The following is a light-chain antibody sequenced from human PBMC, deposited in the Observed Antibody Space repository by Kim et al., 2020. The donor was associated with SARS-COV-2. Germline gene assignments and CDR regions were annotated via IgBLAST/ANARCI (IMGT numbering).Light chain of an antibody. V-gene: IGLV3-21*04. CDR3: QVWDSSSDHVV. Sequence: SYELTQPTSVSVAPGKTARITCGGNNIGSKSVHWYQQKPGQAPVLVIYYDSDRPSGIPERFSGSNSGNTATLTISRVEAWDEADYYCQVWDSSSDHVVFGGGTQLTVL. CDR2: YDS. CDR1: NIGSKS. J-gene: IGLJ2*01.